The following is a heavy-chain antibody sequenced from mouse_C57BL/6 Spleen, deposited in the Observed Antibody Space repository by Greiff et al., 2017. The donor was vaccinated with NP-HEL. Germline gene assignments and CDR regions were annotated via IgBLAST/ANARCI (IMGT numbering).Heavy chain of an antibody. D-gene: IGHD2-3*01. CDR3: ARWELYDGYYDAMDY. V-gene: IGHV1-20*01. J-gene: IGHJ4*01. Sequence: EVQLQQSGPELVKPGDSVKISCKASGYSFTGYFMNWVMQSHGKSLEWIGRINPYNGDTFYNQKFKGKATLTVDKSSSTAHMELRSLTSEDSAVYYCARWELYDGYYDAMDYWGQGTSVTVSS. CDR1: GYSFTGYF. CDR2: INPYNGDT.